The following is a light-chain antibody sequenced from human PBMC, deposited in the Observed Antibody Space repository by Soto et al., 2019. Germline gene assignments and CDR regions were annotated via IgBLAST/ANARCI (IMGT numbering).Light chain of an antibody. CDR1: SVDINY. CDR2: EVT. J-gene: IGLJ3*02. V-gene: IGLV2-8*01. CDR3: SSYAGRDIWV. Sequence: QSALTQPPSASGSRGQSVTISCTGTSVDINYVSWFQQHPGNAPKLIICEVTQRPSGVPDRFSGSKSGNTASLTVSGLQDDDEADYYCSSYAGRDIWVFGGGTQLTVL.